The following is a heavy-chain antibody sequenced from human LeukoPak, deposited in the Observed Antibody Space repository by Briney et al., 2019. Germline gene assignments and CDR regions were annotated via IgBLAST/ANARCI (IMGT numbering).Heavy chain of an antibody. Sequence: GGSLRLSCAASGFTCSSYAMHWVRQAPGKGLEWVSSISSSSSYIYYADSVKGRFTISRDNAKNSLYLQMNSLRAEDTAVYYCARDSEPDFWSGYYCLDYWGQGILVTVSS. V-gene: IGHV3-21*01. J-gene: IGHJ4*02. D-gene: IGHD3-3*01. CDR3: ARDSEPDFWSGYYCLDY. CDR1: GFTCSSYA. CDR2: ISSSSSYI.